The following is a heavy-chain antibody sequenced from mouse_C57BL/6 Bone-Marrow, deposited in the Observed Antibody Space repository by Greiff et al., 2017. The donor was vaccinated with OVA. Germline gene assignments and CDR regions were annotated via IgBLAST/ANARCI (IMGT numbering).Heavy chain of an antibody. V-gene: IGHV1-55*01. CDR2: IYPGSGST. Sequence: QVQLQQPGAELVKPGASVKMSCKASGYTFTSYWITWVKQRPGQCLEWIGDIYPGSGSTNYNEKFKSKATLTVDTSSSTAYMQLSSLTSEDSAVYYCARLGVTRGYFDVWGTGTTVTVSS. CDR3: ARLGVTRGYFDV. J-gene: IGHJ1*03. CDR1: GYTFTSYW. D-gene: IGHD2-1*01.